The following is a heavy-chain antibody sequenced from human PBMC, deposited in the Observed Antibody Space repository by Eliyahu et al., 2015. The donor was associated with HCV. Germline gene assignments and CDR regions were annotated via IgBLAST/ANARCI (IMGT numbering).Heavy chain of an antibody. CDR2: IFSNDEK. J-gene: IGHJ5*02. V-gene: IGHV2-26*01. CDR1: XFSLSNXRMX. CDR3: ARTFLEWFDP. D-gene: IGHD3-3*01. Sequence: QVTLKESGPVLVKPTETLTLTCTXSXFSLSNXRMXVSWIXQPPGKALEWLAXIFSNDEKSYSTSLKSXLTISKDTSKSQVVLTMTNMDPVDTATYYCARTFLEWFDPWGQGTLVTVSS.